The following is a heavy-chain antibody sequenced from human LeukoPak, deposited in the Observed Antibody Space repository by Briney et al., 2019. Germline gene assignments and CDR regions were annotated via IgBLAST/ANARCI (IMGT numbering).Heavy chain of an antibody. J-gene: IGHJ4*02. Sequence: GGSLRLSCAASGFTFDDYAMHWVRQAPGKGLEWVSGISWNSGSIGYADSVKGRFTISRDNAKNSLYLQMNSLRAEDTAVYYCVRSMSIAVSRNSNFDYWGQGTLVTVSS. D-gene: IGHD6-19*01. V-gene: IGHV3-9*01. CDR1: GFTFDDYA. CDR3: VRSMSIAVSRNSNFDY. CDR2: ISWNSGSI.